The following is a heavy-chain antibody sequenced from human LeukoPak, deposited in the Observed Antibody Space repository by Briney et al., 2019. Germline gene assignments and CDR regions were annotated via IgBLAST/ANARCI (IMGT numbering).Heavy chain of an antibody. J-gene: IGHJ4*02. D-gene: IGHD2/OR15-2a*01. CDR1: GYTFTFYY. CDR3: ARVKNLYY. V-gene: IGHV1-2*02. Sequence: GASVTVSFKASGYTFTFYYIHWVRQAPGQRLEWMGCINLNTGGTNYEQKFQGRVTITSDTSINTAYMELSSLRSDDTALYYCARVKNLYYWGQGTLVTVSS. CDR2: INLNTGGT.